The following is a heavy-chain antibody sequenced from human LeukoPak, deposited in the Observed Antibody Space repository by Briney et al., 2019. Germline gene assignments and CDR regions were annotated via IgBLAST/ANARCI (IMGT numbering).Heavy chain of an antibody. Sequence: SVKVSCKASGGTFSSYAISWVRQAPGQGLEWMGGIIPIFGTAIYAQKFQGRVTITADESTSTAYMELSSLRSEDTAVYYCARAFGRGYSYSYGVYWGQRTLVTVSS. CDR3: ARAFGRGYSYSYGVY. J-gene: IGHJ4*02. CDR1: GGTFSSYA. CDR2: IIPIFGTA. V-gene: IGHV1-69*13. D-gene: IGHD5-18*01.